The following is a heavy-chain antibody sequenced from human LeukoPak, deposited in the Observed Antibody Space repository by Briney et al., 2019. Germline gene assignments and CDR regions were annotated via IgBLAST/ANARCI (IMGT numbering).Heavy chain of an antibody. Sequence: ASVKVSCKASGYTFTSYGISWVRQAPGQGLEWMGWISAYNGNTNYAQKLQGRVTMTTDTSTSTAYMELRSLRSDDTAVHYCARDREQQLVPGRNWFDPWGQGTLVTVSS. V-gene: IGHV1-18*01. CDR1: GYTFTSYG. J-gene: IGHJ5*02. CDR3: ARDREQQLVPGRNWFDP. CDR2: ISAYNGNT. D-gene: IGHD6-13*01.